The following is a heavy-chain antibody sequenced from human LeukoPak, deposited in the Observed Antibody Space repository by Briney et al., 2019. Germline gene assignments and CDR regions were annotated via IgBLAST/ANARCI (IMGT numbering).Heavy chain of an antibody. CDR1: GFTFSSYS. D-gene: IGHD2-15*01. CDR2: ISSSGSYI. J-gene: IGHJ3*02. CDR3: AREFCSGGSCRAAFDI. V-gene: IGHV3-21*01. Sequence: GGSLRLSCAASGFTFSSYSMNWVRQAPGKGLEWVSSISSSGSYIYYADSVKGRFTISRDNAKNSLYLQMNSLRAEDTAVYYCAREFCSGGSCRAAFDIWGQGTMVTVSS.